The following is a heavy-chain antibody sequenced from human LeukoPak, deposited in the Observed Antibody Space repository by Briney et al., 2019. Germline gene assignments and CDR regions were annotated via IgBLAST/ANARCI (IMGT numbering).Heavy chain of an antibody. CDR2: IYYSGST. J-gene: IGHJ4*02. V-gene: IGHV4-31*03. D-gene: IGHD4-17*01. CDR3: ARVIHGDYAHIDY. CDR1: GGSISSGGYY. Sequence: SETLSLTCTVSGGSISSGGYYWSWIRQHPGKGLEWIGYIYYSGSTYYNPSLKSRVTISVDTSKNQFSLKLSSVTAADTAVYYCARVIHGDYAHIDYWGQGTLVTVSS.